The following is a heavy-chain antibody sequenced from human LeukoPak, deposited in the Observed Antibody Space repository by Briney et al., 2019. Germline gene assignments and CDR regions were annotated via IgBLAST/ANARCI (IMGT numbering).Heavy chain of an antibody. CDR2: INPNSGGT. V-gene: IGHV1-2*02. CDR1: GYTFTGYY. J-gene: IGHJ4*02. Sequence: GASVKVSCKASGYTFTGYYMHWVRQAPGQGLEWMGWINPNSGGTNYAQKFQGRVTMTRDTSISTAYMELSRLRSDDTAVYYCARELDYDFWSGYYRRFDYWGQGTLVTVSS. CDR3: ARELDYDFWSGYYRRFDY. D-gene: IGHD3-3*01.